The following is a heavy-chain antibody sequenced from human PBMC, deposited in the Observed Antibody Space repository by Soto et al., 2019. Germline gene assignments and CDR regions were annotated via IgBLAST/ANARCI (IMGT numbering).Heavy chain of an antibody. CDR3: ARHEGWTGPDQ. V-gene: IGHV4-4*02. Sequence: QVHLQESGPGLVKPSETLSLTCAVSGASIGSGGWWSGVRQPPGKGLEWIAEIFHDGNTNYSPSLKSRVAISVDKSQNQFSLNVSSVTAADTAVYYCARHEGWTGPDQWGHGTLVTVSS. CDR2: IFHDGNT. D-gene: IGHD2-8*02. CDR1: GASIGSGGW. J-gene: IGHJ5*02.